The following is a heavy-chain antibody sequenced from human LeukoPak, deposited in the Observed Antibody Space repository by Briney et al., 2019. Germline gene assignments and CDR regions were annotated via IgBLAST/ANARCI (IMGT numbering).Heavy chain of an antibody. D-gene: IGHD6-19*01. V-gene: IGHV3-15*01. CDR3: TTSGIAVAGSWSYYYYYMDV. CDR1: GFTFSDFY. Sequence: GGSLRLSCAASGFTFSDFYMTWIRQAPGKGLEWVGRIKSKTDGGTTDYAAPVKGRFTISRDDSKNTLYLQMNSLKTEDTAVYYCTTSGIAVAGSWSYYYYYMDVWGKGTTVTVSS. J-gene: IGHJ6*03. CDR2: IKSKTDGGTT.